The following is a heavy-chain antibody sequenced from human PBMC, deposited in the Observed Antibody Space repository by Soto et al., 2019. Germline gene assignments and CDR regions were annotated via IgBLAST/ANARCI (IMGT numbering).Heavy chain of an antibody. D-gene: IGHD6-19*01. CDR3: ARARYSSGWPFNPDSSPRIYYFDY. J-gene: IGHJ4*02. CDR2: INPSGGST. Sequence: GASVKVSCKASGYTFTSYDMHWVRQAPGQGLEWMGIINPSGGSTSYAQKFQGRVTMTRDTSTSTVYMELSSLRSEDTAVYYCARARYSSGWPFNPDSSPRIYYFDYWGQGTLVTVSS. V-gene: IGHV1-46*01. CDR1: GYTFTSYD.